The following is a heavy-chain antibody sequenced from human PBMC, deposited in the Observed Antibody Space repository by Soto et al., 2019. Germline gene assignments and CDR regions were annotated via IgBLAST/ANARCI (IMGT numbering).Heavy chain of an antibody. D-gene: IGHD4-17*01. CDR1: GGSISSGGYY. CDR3: ARDREDYASWFDP. Sequence: QVQLQESGPGLVKPSQTLSLTCTVSGGSISSGGYYWSWIRQHPGKVLEGIGYIYYSGSTYYNPSLKSRVTISVDTSKNQFSLKLSSVTAADTAVYYCARDREDYASWFDPWGQGTLVTVSS. V-gene: IGHV4-31*03. CDR2: IYYSGST. J-gene: IGHJ5*02.